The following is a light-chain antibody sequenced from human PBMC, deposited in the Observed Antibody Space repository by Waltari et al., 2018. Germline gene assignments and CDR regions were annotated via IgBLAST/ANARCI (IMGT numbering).Light chain of an antibody. CDR1: SRDVGGYNY. J-gene: IGLJ3*02. V-gene: IGLV2-8*01. CDR3: ASYASTRKG. CDR2: GVD. Sequence: QSALTQPPSASGSPGQSVTISCTGSSRDVGGYNYVSWYQQHPGKAPKLMIYGVDNRPSGVPDRFSGSKSGNTASLTVCGLQAEDEADYFCASYASTRKGFGGGTKLTVL.